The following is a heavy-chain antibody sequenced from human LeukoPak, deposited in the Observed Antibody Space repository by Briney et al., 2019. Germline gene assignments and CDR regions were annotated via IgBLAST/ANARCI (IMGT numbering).Heavy chain of an antibody. CDR2: IYYSGST. D-gene: IGHD6-19*01. J-gene: IGHJ4*02. CDR3: AGTKQWLSFDS. CDR1: GGSISSYY. Sequence: SETLSLTYTVSGGSISSYYWSWIRQPPGKGLEWIGYIYYSGSTNYNPSLKSRVTISVDTSKNQFSLKLNSVTAADTAAYYCAGTKQWLSFDSWGQGTLVTVSS. V-gene: IGHV4-59*01.